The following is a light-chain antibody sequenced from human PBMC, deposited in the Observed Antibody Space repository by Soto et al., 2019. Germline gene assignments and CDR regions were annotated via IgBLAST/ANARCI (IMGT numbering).Light chain of an antibody. J-gene: IGKJ1*01. CDR1: QSVSSY. Sequence: EIVLTQSPATLSLSPGERATLSCRARQSVSSYLAWYQQKPGQAPRLLIYDAFNRATGIPARFSGSGSGTDCTLTISILEPEDFAVYYCQRRSNFLGTFGQGTEVEIK. CDR2: DAF. CDR3: QRRSNFLGT. V-gene: IGKV3-11*01.